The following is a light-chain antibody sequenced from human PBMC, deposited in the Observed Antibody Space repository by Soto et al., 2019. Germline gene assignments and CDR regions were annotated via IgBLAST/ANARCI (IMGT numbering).Light chain of an antibody. CDR1: QSISSY. J-gene: IGKJ1*01. CDR3: QQSYSNPPT. Sequence: DIQMTQSPSSLSASVGDRVTITFRASQSISSYLNWYQQKPGKAPKLLIYAASSLQSGVPSRFSGSGSGTDFTLTISSLQPEDFATYYCQQSYSNPPTFGQGTKVDI. V-gene: IGKV1-39*01. CDR2: AAS.